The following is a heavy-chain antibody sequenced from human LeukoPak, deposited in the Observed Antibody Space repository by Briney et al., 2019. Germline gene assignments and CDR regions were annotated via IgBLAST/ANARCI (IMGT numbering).Heavy chain of an antibody. J-gene: IGHJ3*02. Sequence: SETLSLTCTVSGGSISSYYWSWIRQPPGKGLEWIGYIYYSGSTNYNPSLKSRVTISVDTSKNQFSLKLSSVTAADTAVYYCARDQGGSSWYEGGDAFDIWGQGTMVTVSS. CDR1: GGSISSYY. CDR3: ARDQGGSSWYEGGDAFDI. V-gene: IGHV4-59*12. CDR2: IYYSGST. D-gene: IGHD6-13*01.